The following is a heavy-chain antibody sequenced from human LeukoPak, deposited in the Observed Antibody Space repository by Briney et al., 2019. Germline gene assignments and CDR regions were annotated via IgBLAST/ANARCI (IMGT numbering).Heavy chain of an antibody. V-gene: IGHV3-21*01. CDR1: GFTFSSYS. Sequence: MPGGSLRLSCAASGFTFSSYSMNWVRQAPGKGLEWVSSISSSSSYIYYADSVKGRFTISRDNAKNSLYLQMNSLRAEDTAVYYCAGDQGYSSSWYKAFDIWGQGTMVTVSS. CDR3: AGDQGYSSSWYKAFDI. D-gene: IGHD6-13*01. CDR2: ISSSSSYI. J-gene: IGHJ3*02.